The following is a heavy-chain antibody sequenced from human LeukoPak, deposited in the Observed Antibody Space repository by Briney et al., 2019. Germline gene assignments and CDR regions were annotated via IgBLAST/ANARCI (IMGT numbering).Heavy chain of an antibody. CDR2: ISGSGGST. J-gene: IGHJ3*02. CDR3: AKDRWQLVKGVDAFDI. V-gene: IGHV3-23*01. CDR1: GFTFSSYA. Sequence: GGSLRLSCAASGFTFSSYAMSWVRQAPGKGLEWVSAISGSGGSTYYADSVKGRFTISRDNSKNTLYLQMNSLRAEDTAVYYYAKDRWQLVKGVDAFDIWGQGTMVTVSS. D-gene: IGHD6-6*01.